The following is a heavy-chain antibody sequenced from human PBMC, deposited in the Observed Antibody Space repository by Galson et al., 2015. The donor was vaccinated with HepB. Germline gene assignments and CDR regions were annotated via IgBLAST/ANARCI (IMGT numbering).Heavy chain of an antibody. V-gene: IGHV3-30-3*01. CDR1: GFTFSSYA. CDR3: ARDAGLSLGPWYFDY. Sequence: SLRLSCAASGFTFSSYAMHWVRQAPGKGLEWVAVIPYDGSNKYYAGSVKGRFTISRDNSKNTLYLQMNSLRAEDTAVYYCARDAGLSLGPWYFDYWGQGTLVTVSS. D-gene: IGHD1-14*01. J-gene: IGHJ4*02. CDR2: IPYDGSNK.